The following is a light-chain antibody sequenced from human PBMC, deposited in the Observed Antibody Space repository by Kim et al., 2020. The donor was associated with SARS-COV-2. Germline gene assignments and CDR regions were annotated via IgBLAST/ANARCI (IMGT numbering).Light chain of an antibody. V-gene: IGKV3-15*01. CDR1: QSIGST. Sequence: GTLSVSPGEKATLSCRASQSIGSTLAWYQQRPGQPPRLLIYDASTRAPGLPVRFSGSGSGTEFTLIISSLQSEDFALYYCHHQGMFGQGTKVDIK. CDR3: HHQGM. J-gene: IGKJ1*01. CDR2: DAS.